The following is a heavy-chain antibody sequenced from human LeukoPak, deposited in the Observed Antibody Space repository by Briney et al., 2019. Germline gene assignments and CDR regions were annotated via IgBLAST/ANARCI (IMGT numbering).Heavy chain of an antibody. J-gene: IGHJ4*02. CDR1: GFTFSSHA. D-gene: IGHD4-17*01. Sequence: GGSLRLSCVASGFTFSSHAMSWVRQAPGKGLEWVSTVGTGFDTYYTDSVKGRFTISRDNAKNSLYLQMNSLRAEDTAVYYCAGDDYGAYWGQGTLVTVSS. CDR2: VGTGFDT. CDR3: AGDDYGAY. V-gene: IGHV3-23*01.